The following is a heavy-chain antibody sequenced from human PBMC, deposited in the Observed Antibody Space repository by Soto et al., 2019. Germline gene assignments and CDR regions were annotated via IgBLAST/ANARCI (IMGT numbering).Heavy chain of an antibody. CDR3: ARRRYCGADCYSNYYYGMDV. V-gene: IGHV1-69*02. J-gene: IGHJ6*02. CDR2: IIPILGIT. Sequence: QVQLVQSGAELKKPGSSVKVPCRASGDTFSSYTVSWVRQAPGQGLEWMGRIIPILGITNYAQKFQGRVTITADKSRTTAYMELSTLRSDDTAIYYCARRRYCGADCYSNYYYGMDVWGQGTSVTVSS. D-gene: IGHD2-21*02. CDR1: GDTFSSYT.